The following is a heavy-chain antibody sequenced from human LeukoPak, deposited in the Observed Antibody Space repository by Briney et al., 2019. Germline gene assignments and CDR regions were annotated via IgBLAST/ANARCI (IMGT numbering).Heavy chain of an antibody. J-gene: IGHJ4*02. V-gene: IGHV3-48*03. CDR1: GFTFSSYE. D-gene: IGHD2-15*01. CDR2: ISSSGSTI. Sequence: GGSLRLSCAASGFTFSSYEMNWVRQAPGKGLEWVSYISSSGSTIYYADSVKGRFTISRDNAKNSLYLQMNSLGAEDTAVYYCAREYCSGGSCYSDYWGQGTLVTVSS. CDR3: AREYCSGGSCYSDY.